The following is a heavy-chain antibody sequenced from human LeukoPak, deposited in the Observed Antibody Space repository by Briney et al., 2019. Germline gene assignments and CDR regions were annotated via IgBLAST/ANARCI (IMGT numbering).Heavy chain of an antibody. CDR1: GVSISSYY. Sequence: SETLSLTCTVSGVSISSYYWSWIRQTPGKGLEWMGYIYDSGTTNHNPSLKSRVTISVDTSKNQFSLKLSSVTAADTAMYYCAGRYRSRLDFWGQGTLVTVSS. D-gene: IGHD5-18*01. J-gene: IGHJ4*02. V-gene: IGHV4-59*01. CDR3: AGRYRSRLDF. CDR2: IYDSGTT.